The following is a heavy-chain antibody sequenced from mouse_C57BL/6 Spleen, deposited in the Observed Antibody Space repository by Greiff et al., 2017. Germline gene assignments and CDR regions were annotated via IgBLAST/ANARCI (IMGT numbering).Heavy chain of an antibody. J-gene: IGHJ2*01. CDR1: GYAFSSSW. V-gene: IGHV1-82*01. D-gene: IGHD1-1*01. CDR2: IYPGDGDT. Sequence: QVQLKQSGPELVKPGASVKISCKASGYAFSSSWMNWVKQRPGQGLEWIGRIYPGDGDTNYNGKFKGKATLTADKSSSTAYMQLSSLTSEDSAVYFFARWIITTVVSYLDYWGQGTTLTVSS. CDR3: ARWIITTVVSYLDY.